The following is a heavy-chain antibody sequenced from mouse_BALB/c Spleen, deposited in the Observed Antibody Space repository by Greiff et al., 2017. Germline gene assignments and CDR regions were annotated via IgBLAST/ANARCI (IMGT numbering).Heavy chain of an antibody. CDR1: GFNIKDYY. Sequence: VQLKQSGAELVRPGALVKLSCKASGFNIKDYYMHWVKQRPEQGLEWIGWIDPENGNTIYDPKFQGKASITADTSSNTAYLQLSSLTSEDTAVYYCARPHYGSSPAWFAYWGQGTLVTVSA. CDR3: ARPHYGSSPAWFAY. CDR2: IDPENGNT. J-gene: IGHJ3*01. V-gene: IGHV14-1*02. D-gene: IGHD1-1*01.